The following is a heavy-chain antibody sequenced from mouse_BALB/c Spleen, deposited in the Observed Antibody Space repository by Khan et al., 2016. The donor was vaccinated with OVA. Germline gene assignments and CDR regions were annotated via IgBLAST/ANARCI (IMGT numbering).Heavy chain of an antibody. J-gene: IGHJ2*01. Sequence: IQLVQSGAELVKPGASVKLSCTASGFNIKDTHMHWVKQRPEQGLEWIGRIDPANDNSKYDPRFQGKATITADTSSNPAYLHLSSLPSEDTAVYYCAPAGTGDYCDYWGQGTTLTVSS. V-gene: IGHV14-3*02. CDR2: IDPANDNS. CDR1: GFNIKDTH. D-gene: IGHD4-1*01. CDR3: APAGTGDYCDY.